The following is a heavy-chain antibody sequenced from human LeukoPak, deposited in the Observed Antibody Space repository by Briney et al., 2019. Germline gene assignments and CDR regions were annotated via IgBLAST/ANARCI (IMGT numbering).Heavy chain of an antibody. CDR2: IYYSGST. CDR1: GGSISSYY. J-gene: IGHJ4*02. V-gene: IGHV4-59*01. CDR3: FGYDSSGGIGGY. D-gene: IGHD3-22*01. Sequence: SETLSLTCTVSGGSISSYYWSWIRQPPGKGLEWIGYIYYSGSTSYNPSLKSRVTISVDTSKNQFSLKLSSVTAADTAVYYCFGYDSSGGIGGYWGQGTLVTVSS.